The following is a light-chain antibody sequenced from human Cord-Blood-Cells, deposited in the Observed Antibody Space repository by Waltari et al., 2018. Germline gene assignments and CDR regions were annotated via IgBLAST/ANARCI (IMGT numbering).Light chain of an antibody. Sequence: ELVMTQAQVTMSLSPAARAMLSSRARKRVSSDLPWYQKKLGQSPRLLIYGASTSATGISTRFSGSCSRTLFTLTSSRLQSEYVADYYWQHNNNWPPWTFGQGTKVEIK. CDR2: GAS. V-gene: IGKV3-15*01. J-gene: IGKJ1*01. CDR3: QHNNNWPPWT. CDR1: KRVSSD.